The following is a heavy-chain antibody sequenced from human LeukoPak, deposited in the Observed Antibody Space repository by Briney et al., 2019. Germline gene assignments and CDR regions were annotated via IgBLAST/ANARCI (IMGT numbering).Heavy chain of an antibody. D-gene: IGHD2/OR15-2a*01. CDR2: ISDIGSI. V-gene: IGHV4-61*05. CDR3: AGHHPRNTVDF. CDR1: GGSISSSSYY. Sequence: SETLSVTCTVSGGSISSSSYYWGWIRQPPGKGLEWIAYISDIGSINYNPSLKSRVTISLDTSKNQFSLKLSSVTAADTAVYYCAGHHPRNTVDFWGQGTLVTVSS. J-gene: IGHJ4*02.